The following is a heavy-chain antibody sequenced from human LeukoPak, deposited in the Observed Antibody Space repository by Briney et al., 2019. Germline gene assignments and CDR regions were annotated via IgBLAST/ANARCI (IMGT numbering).Heavy chain of an antibody. CDR2: IFDSGNT. CDR1: GGSISSYY. CDR3: ARHRSGSSWFAP. V-gene: IGHV4-59*08. D-gene: IGHD6-19*01. Sequence: SETLSLTCTVSGGSISSYYCSWIRQPPGKGLGWIGYIFDSGNTNYNPSLKSRVTISVDTSKRQFSLRLSSVTAADTAVYYCARHRSGSSWFAPWGQGTLVTVSS. J-gene: IGHJ5*02.